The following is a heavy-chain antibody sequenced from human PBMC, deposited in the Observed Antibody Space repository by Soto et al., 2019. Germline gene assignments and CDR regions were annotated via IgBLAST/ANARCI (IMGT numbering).Heavy chain of an antibody. V-gene: IGHV3-64*02. CDR3: ANGDDHYGLAV. CDR1: GFTFSSYA. D-gene: IGHD1-1*01. CDR2: ISSNGGST. Sequence: GRSLRLPCTASGFTFSSYAMHWVRQAPGKGLEYVSAISSNGGSTYYADSVKGRFTISRDNSKNTLYLQMGSLRAEDMAVYYCANGDDHYGLAVPARGTTVTGS. J-gene: IGHJ6*02.